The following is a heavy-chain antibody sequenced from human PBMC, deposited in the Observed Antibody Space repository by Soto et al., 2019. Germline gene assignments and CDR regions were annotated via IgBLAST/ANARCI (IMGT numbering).Heavy chain of an antibody. CDR2: IDPSDSYT. J-gene: IGHJ3*02. V-gene: IGHV5-10-1*03. CDR1: GYSFTSYW. Sequence: EVQLVQSGAEVKKPGESLRISCKGSGYSFTSYWISWVRQMPGKGLEWMGRIDPSDSYTNYSPSFQGHVTISADKSISTAYLQWSSLKASDTAMYYCAGAVTAARGDDAFDIWGQGTMVTVSS. CDR3: AGAVTAARGDDAFDI. D-gene: IGHD6-6*01.